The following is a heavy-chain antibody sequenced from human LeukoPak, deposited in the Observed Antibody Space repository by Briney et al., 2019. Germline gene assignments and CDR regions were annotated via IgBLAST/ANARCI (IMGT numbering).Heavy chain of an antibody. CDR2: INSDGSST. Sequence: PGGSLRLSCAASGFTFSSYWMHWVRQAPGKGLVWVSRINSDGSSTIYADSVKGRFTISRDNAKNTLYLQMNSLRAEDTAVYYCARAGPYYYDSSGYYYSEYFQHWGQGTLVTVSS. CDR1: GFTFSSYW. CDR3: ARAGPYYYDSSGYYYSEYFQH. D-gene: IGHD3-22*01. J-gene: IGHJ1*01. V-gene: IGHV3-74*01.